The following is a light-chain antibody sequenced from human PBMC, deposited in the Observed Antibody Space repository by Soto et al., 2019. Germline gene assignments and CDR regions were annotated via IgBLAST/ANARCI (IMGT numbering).Light chain of an antibody. V-gene: IGKV3-15*01. CDR3: QQYNNWWT. J-gene: IGKJ1*01. CDR2: GAS. CDR1: QSVSSN. Sequence: EIVMTKSPATLSVSPGERATLSCRASQSVSSNLAWYQQKPGQAPRLLIYGASTRATGIPARFSGSGSGTEFTLTISSLQSEDFAGYYCQQYNNWWTFGQGTKVEIK.